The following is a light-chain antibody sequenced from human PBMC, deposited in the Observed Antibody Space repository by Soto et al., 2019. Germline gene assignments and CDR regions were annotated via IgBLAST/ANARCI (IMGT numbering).Light chain of an antibody. V-gene: IGKV3-15*01. Sequence: EMVMTQSPATLSVSPGDRATLSCRATENIISNLAWYQQRPGQPPRLLIYSASVRATGIPARFSASGSGTEFTLTICSLQSEDIAVYYCLQYNNGHTFGGGTKVEIK. CDR2: SAS. J-gene: IGKJ4*01. CDR3: LQYNNGHT. CDR1: ENIISN.